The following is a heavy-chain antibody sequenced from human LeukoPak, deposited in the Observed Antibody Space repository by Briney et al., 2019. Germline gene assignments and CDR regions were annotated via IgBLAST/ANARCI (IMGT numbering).Heavy chain of an antibody. CDR2: ISSSSSYI. V-gene: IGHV3-21*01. Sequence: GGSLRLSCAASGFTFSSYGMHWVRQAPGKGLEWVSSISSSSSYIYYADSVKGRFTISRDNAKNSLYLQMNSLRAEDTAVYYCARAAQRSWELLKYGMDVWGQGTTVTVSS. CDR3: ARAAQRSWELLKYGMDV. CDR1: GFTFSSYG. D-gene: IGHD1-26*01. J-gene: IGHJ6*02.